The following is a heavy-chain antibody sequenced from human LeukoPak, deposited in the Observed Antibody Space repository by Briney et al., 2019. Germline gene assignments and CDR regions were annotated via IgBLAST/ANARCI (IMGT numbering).Heavy chain of an antibody. CDR1: GFTFDDYG. D-gene: IGHD4-23*01. Sequence: PGGSLRLSCAASGFTFDDYGMSWVRQAPGKGLEWVSAISGSGGSTYYADSVKGRFTISRDNSKNTLYLQMNSLRAEDTAVYYCANPYGGSRYYMDVWGKGTTVTISS. V-gene: IGHV3-23*01. CDR3: ANPYGGSRYYMDV. J-gene: IGHJ6*03. CDR2: ISGSGGST.